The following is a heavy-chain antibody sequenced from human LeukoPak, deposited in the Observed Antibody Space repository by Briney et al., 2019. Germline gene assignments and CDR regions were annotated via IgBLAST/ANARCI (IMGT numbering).Heavy chain of an antibody. CDR3: ARLRYFDWLLDY. V-gene: IGHV4-59*01. CDR1: GGSISSYY. D-gene: IGHD3-9*01. J-gene: IGHJ4*02. Sequence: SETLSLTCTVSGGSISSYYWSWIRQPAGKGLEWIGYIYYSGSTNYNPSLKSRVTISVDTSKNQFSLKLSSVTAADTAVYYCARLRYFDWLLDYWGQGTLVTVSS. CDR2: IYYSGST.